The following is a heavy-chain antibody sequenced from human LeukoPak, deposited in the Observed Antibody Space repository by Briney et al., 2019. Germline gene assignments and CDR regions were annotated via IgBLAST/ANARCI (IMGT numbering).Heavy chain of an antibody. D-gene: IGHD4-17*01. Sequence: SETLSLTCTVSGGAISSGSYYGSWIWQPAGKGLEWIGRIYTSGSTNYNPSLKSRVTISVDTSKHQFSLKLSSVTAADTAVYYCARDGDDYGDLSFDYWGQGTLVTVSS. V-gene: IGHV4-61*02. CDR2: IYTSGST. CDR3: ARDGDDYGDLSFDY. CDR1: GGAISSGSYY. J-gene: IGHJ4*02.